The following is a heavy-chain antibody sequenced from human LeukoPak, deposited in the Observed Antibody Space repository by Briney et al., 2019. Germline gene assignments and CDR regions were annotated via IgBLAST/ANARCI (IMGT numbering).Heavy chain of an antibody. V-gene: IGHV3-74*01. CDR2: INSDGTNT. CDR1: GFTFSSYS. Sequence: GGSLRLSCAASGFTFSSYSMNWVRQAPGKGLVWVSRINSDGTNTNYADSVKGRFTISRDNAKDTLYLQMNSLRAEDTAVYYCARVNDFWSGYSLGWGQGTLVTVSS. J-gene: IGHJ4*02. CDR3: ARVNDFWSGYSLG. D-gene: IGHD3-3*01.